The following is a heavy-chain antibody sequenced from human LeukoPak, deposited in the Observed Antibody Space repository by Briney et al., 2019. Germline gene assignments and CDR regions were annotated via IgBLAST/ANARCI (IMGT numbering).Heavy chain of an antibody. Sequence: GGSLRLSCAASGFTFSSYSMNWVRQAPGKGLEWVSYISSSSSTIYYADSLKGRFTISRDDAENSLYLQKNSLRAEDTAVYYCAGDSSVTAAPIDYWGQGTLVTVSS. D-gene: IGHD2-2*01. V-gene: IGHV3-48*01. CDR2: ISSSSSTI. CDR3: AGDSSVTAAPIDY. CDR1: GFTFSSYS. J-gene: IGHJ4*02.